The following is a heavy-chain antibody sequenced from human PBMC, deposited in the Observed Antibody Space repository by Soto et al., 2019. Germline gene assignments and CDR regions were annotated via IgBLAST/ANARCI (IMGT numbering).Heavy chain of an antibody. D-gene: IGHD6-6*01. CDR2: IYWDDDK. Sequence: QITLKESGPTLVKPTQTLTLTCTFSGFSLSTSGVGVGWIRQPPGKALEWLALIYWDDDKRYSPSLKSRLTTTKDTSKNQVVLTMTNIDPVDTATYYCAHTMYSGSPPPYYYYYGMDVWGQGTTVTVSS. CDR1: GFSLSTSGVG. V-gene: IGHV2-5*02. CDR3: AHTMYSGSPPPYYYYYGMDV. J-gene: IGHJ6*02.